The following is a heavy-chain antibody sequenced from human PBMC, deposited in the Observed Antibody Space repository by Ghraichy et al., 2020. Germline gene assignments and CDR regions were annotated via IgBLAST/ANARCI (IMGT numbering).Heavy chain of an antibody. CDR2: IYDSGST. D-gene: IGHD2-15*01. V-gene: IGHV4-59*01. CDR3: ARGYCSGGNCYNAFDI. CDR1: GGSIRSYY. Sequence: SETLSLTCTVSGGSIRSYYWSWIRQPPGKGLEWIGYIYDSGSTKYNPSLKSRVTISADKSKNKFSLNLTSVTAADTAVYYCARGYCSGGNCYNAFDIWGQGTMVTVSS. J-gene: IGHJ3*02.